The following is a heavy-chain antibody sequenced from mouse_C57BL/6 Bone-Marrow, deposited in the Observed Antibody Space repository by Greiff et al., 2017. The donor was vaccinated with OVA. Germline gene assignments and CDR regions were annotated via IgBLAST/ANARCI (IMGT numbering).Heavy chain of an antibody. CDR2: INPSTGGT. D-gene: IGHD1-1*01. Sequence: EVKLMESGPELVKPGASVKISCKASGYSFTGYYMNWVKQSPEKSLEWIGEINPSTGGTTYNQKFKAKATLTVDKSSSTAYMQLKSLTSEDSAVYYCAAYGSWFAYWGQGTLVTVSA. CDR1: GYSFTGYY. J-gene: IGHJ3*01. V-gene: IGHV1-42*01. CDR3: AAYGSWFAY.